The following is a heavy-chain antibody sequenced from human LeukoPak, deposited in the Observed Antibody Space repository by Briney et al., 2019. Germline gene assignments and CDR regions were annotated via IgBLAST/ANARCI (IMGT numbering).Heavy chain of an antibody. Sequence: SQTLSLTCALSGDSVSSNSVTWNWIRQSPSKGLEWLGRTYYRSTWYNDYAVSVRGRITVNPDTSKNQFSLHLNSVTPEDTAVYYCARRLTQYDCFDPWGQGILVTVSS. CDR3: ARRLTQYDCFDP. D-gene: IGHD2-2*01. CDR2: TYYRSTWYN. J-gene: IGHJ5*02. V-gene: IGHV6-1*01. CDR1: GDSVSSNSVT.